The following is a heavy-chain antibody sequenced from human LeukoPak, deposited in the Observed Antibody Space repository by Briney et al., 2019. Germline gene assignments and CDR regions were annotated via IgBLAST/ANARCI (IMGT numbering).Heavy chain of an antibody. CDR3: ARTPIYYFDNSGYYN. CDR1: GGSISTYY. V-gene: IGHV4-4*07. CDR2: IYARGNT. Sequence: SETLSLTCTVSGGSISTYYWSWIRQPAGKGLEWIGLIYARGNTNYNPSLKSRVTMSIDTSKNQFSLKLTSVTAADTAVYYCARTPIYYFDNSGYYNWGQGTLVTVSS. J-gene: IGHJ4*02. D-gene: IGHD3-22*01.